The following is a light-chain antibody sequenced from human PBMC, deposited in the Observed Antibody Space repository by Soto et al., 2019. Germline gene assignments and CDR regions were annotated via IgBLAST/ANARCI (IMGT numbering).Light chain of an antibody. CDR3: QQYKPWPPIT. Sequence: EILMTQSPATLSVSPGERATLSCRASQSVTNNLAWYQQKPGQAPRLLIYYASTRATGVPARFSGSGSGTEFTLTISSLQSEDFALYYCQQYKPWPPITFGQGTRLEIK. J-gene: IGKJ5*01. CDR1: QSVTNN. CDR2: YAS. V-gene: IGKV3-15*01.